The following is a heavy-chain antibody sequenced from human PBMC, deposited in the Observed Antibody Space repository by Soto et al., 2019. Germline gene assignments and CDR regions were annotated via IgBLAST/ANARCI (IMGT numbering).Heavy chain of an antibody. J-gene: IGHJ4*02. CDR1: GGSISSSNW. D-gene: IGHD3-16*01. CDR2: IYPGGNT. Sequence: QVQLQESGPGLVKPSGTLSLTCAVSGGSISSSNWWSWVRQPPGKGLGWIGEIYPGGNTNYNPSLESQVTISVDKSKNQLSLKLTSVTAADTAVYYCARSSNAWYYFDQWGQGSLVTVSS. CDR3: ARSSNAWYYFDQ. V-gene: IGHV4-4*02.